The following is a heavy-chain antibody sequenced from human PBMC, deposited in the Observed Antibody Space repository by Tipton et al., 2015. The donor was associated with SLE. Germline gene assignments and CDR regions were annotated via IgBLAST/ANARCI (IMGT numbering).Heavy chain of an antibody. CDR3: AKDGVWGLWSPMDV. CDR2: ISYDGSNR. CDR1: GFTFMSFA. J-gene: IGHJ6*02. D-gene: IGHD5-18*01. V-gene: IGHV3-30*18. Sequence: SLRLSCAASGFTFMSFAMHWVRQAPGKGLEWVAVISYDGSNRNYADSVRGRFTISRDNSKNTLYLQMNSLRAEDTAVYYCAKDGVWGLWSPMDVWGQGTTVTVSS.